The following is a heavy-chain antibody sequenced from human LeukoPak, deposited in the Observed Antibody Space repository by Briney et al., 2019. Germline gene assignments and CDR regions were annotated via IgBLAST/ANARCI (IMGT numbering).Heavy chain of an antibody. D-gene: IGHD4-17*01. Sequence: ASVKVSCKASGYTFTSYDINWVRQATGQGLEWMGWMNPNSGNTGYAQKFQGRVTMTRSTSISTAYMELSSLRSEDTAVYYCARVLDLFGDYSDGRLFDYWGQGTLVTVSS. CDR1: GYTFTSYD. CDR3: ARVLDLFGDYSDGRLFDY. V-gene: IGHV1-8*01. CDR2: MNPNSGNT. J-gene: IGHJ4*02.